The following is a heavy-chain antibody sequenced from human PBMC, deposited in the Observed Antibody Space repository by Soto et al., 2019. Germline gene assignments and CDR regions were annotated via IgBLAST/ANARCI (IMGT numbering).Heavy chain of an antibody. D-gene: IGHD1-1*01. V-gene: IGHV4-59*08. CDR3: ARRGGQLKISAFDI. CDR1: GGSISRYY. J-gene: IGHJ3*02. CDR2: IYYSGST. Sequence: PSETLSVTCTVAGGSISRYYWSWIRQPPGKGLEWIGYIYYSGSTNYNPSLKSRVTISVDTSKNQFSLKLSSVTAADTAVYYCARRGGQLKISAFDIWGQGTMVTVSS.